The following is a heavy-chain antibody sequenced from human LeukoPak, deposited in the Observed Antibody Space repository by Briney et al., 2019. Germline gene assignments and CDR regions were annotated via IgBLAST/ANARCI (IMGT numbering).Heavy chain of an antibody. D-gene: IGHD3-3*01. CDR2: ISYDGSNK. Sequence: GGSLRLSCAASGFTFSSYAMHWVRQAPGKGLEWVAVISYDGSNKFYADSVKGRFTISRDNSKNTLYLQMNSLRAEDTAVYYCARALIPSYYDFWSGLGGPFDYWGQGTLVTVSS. CDR3: ARALIPSYYDFWSGLGGPFDY. J-gene: IGHJ4*02. CDR1: GFTFSSYA. V-gene: IGHV3-30*04.